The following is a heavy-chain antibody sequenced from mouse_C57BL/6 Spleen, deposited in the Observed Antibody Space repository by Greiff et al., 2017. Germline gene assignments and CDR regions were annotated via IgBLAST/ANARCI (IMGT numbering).Heavy chain of an antibody. CDR2: IYPGDGDT. J-gene: IGHJ4*01. CDR1: GYAFSSYW. D-gene: IGHD2-4*01. V-gene: IGHV1-80*01. Sequence: QVQLQQSGAELVKPGASVKISCKASGYAFSSYWMNWVKQRPGKGLEWIGQIYPGDGDTNYNGKFKGKATLTADKSSSTAYMQLSSLTSEDSAVYFCARKGALYDYDGTPMDYWGQGTSVTVSS. CDR3: ARKGALYDYDGTPMDY.